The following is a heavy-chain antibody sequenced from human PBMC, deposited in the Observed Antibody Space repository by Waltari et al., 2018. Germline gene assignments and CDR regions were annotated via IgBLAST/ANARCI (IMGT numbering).Heavy chain of an antibody. CDR1: GFTLDDYT. Sequence: EVQLVESGGVVVQPGGSLRLSCAASGFTLDDYTMHWVRQAPGKGLEWVSLISWDGGSTYYADSVKGRFTISRDNSKNSLYLQMNSLRTEDTALYYCAKDLAKYSSSWELDYWGQGTLVTVSS. CDR2: ISWDGGST. CDR3: AKDLAKYSSSWELDY. V-gene: IGHV3-43*01. D-gene: IGHD6-13*01. J-gene: IGHJ4*02.